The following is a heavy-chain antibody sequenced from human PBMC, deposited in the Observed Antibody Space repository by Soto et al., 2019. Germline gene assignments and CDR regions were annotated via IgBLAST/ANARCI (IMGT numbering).Heavy chain of an antibody. Sequence: SETLSLTCAVYDRSFSGYYWSWIRQPPGKGLEWIGEINHSGSTNYNPSLKSRVTISVDTSKNQFSLKLSSVTAADTAVYYCARGSSSYDFWSGYYLDYWGQGTLVTVSS. CDR1: DRSFSGYY. CDR3: ARGSSSYDFWSGYYLDY. CDR2: INHSGST. D-gene: IGHD3-3*01. J-gene: IGHJ4*02. V-gene: IGHV4-34*01.